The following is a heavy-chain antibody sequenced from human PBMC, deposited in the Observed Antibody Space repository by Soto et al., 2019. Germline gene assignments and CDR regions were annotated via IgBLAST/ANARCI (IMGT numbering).Heavy chain of an antibody. D-gene: IGHD7-27*01. CDR2: IYSGGST. CDR3: ARGPDRGDPLIFDF. CDR1: GFTVSSNY. J-gene: IGHJ4*02. V-gene: IGHV3-53*01. Sequence: PGGSLRLSCAASGFTVSSNYMSWVRQAPGKGLEWVSVIYSGGSTYYADSVKGRFTISRDNSKNTLYLQMNSLRAEDTAVYYCARGPDRGDPLIFDFWGQGNLVTVSS.